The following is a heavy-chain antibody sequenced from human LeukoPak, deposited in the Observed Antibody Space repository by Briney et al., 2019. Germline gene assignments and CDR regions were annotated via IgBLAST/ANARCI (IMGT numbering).Heavy chain of an antibody. J-gene: IGHJ6*03. CDR2: IYTSGST. V-gene: IGHV4-4*07. CDR3: ARWYGDYYYYYMDV. CDR1: GGSISSYY. Sequence: PSETLSLTCTVSGGSISSYYWSWIRQPAGKGLEWIGRIYTSGSTNYNPSPKSRVTMSVDTSKNQFSLKLSSVTAADTAVYYSARWYGDYYYYYMDVWGKGTTVTVSS. D-gene: IGHD4-17*01.